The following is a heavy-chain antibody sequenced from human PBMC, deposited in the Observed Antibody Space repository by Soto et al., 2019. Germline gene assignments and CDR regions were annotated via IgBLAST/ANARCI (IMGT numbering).Heavy chain of an antibody. Sequence: LRLSCAASGFTFTYHAMHWVRQTPGEGLEWVSGFGGNFVTTLYADSVKGRFTISRDNSKNTLHLQMNSLRAEDTAIYYCVKEGRVGVEGFDFWGQGTLVTVSS. V-gene: IGHV3-23*01. CDR3: VKEGRVGVEGFDF. CDR2: FGGNFVTT. CDR1: GFTFTYHA. D-gene: IGHD1-26*01. J-gene: IGHJ4*02.